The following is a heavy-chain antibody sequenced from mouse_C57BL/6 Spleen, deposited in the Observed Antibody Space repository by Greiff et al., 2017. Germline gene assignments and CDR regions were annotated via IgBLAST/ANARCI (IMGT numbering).Heavy chain of an antibody. CDR1: GFNIKDYY. CDR3: AREWGYYAMDY. Sequence: EVQLQQSGAELVKPGASVKLSCTVSGFNIKDYYMHWVKQRTEQGLEWIGRIDPEDGDTKYAQNFPGKATIIADTSSNTAYLQLSSQTSEDTAVYYCAREWGYYAMDYGGQGTSVTVSS. J-gene: IGHJ4*01. D-gene: IGHD1-3*01. CDR2: IDPEDGDT. V-gene: IGHV14-2*01.